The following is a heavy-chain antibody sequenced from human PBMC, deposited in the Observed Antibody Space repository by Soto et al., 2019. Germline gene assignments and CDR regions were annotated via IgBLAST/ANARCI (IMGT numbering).Heavy chain of an antibody. Sequence: PSETLSLTCAVYGGSFSGYDWTWIRQPPGTGLEWIGEINHSGSTNYNPSLKSRVTISVDTSKNQFSLKLTSVTGADPGVYYCARDKIIGHLKYWGEGALVTVSS. J-gene: IGHJ4*02. CDR2: INHSGST. CDR3: ARDKIIGHLKY. CDR1: GGSFSGYD. V-gene: IGHV4-34*01.